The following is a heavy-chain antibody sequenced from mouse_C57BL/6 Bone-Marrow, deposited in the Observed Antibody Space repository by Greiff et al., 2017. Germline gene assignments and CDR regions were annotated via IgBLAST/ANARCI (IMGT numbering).Heavy chain of an antibody. CDR2: IDPENGDT. CDR3: TTELTTVVG. CDR1: GFNIKDDY. D-gene: IGHD1-1*01. Sequence: EVQLQQSGAELVRPGASVTLSCTASGFNIKDDYMHWVKQRPEQGLEWIGWIDPENGDTEYASKFQGKATITADTSSNTAYLQLSSLTSEDTAVYYCTTELTTVVGGGQGTTLTVSS. V-gene: IGHV14-4*01. J-gene: IGHJ2*01.